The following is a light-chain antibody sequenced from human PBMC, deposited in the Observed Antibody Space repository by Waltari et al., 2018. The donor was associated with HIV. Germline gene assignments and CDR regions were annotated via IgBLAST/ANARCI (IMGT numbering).Light chain of an antibody. CDR2: NDI. CDR1: SSNIGSNT. Sequence: QSVLTQPPSASGTPGQTVTISCSGSSSNIGSNTLNWFQNLPGKAPKLFIYNDIQRPSGVPDRFSGSKSGTSASLAISGLQSEDEADYTCAAWDDRLNGWVFGGGTKLTVL. J-gene: IGLJ3*02. V-gene: IGLV1-44*01. CDR3: AAWDDRLNGWV.